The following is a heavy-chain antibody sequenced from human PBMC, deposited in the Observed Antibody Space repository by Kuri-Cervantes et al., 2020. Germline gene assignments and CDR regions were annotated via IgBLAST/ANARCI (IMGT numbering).Heavy chain of an antibody. D-gene: IGHD3-10*01. V-gene: IGHV4-59*13. CDR1: GGSISSYY. CDR3: ARGGFDLLSLHFDY. CDR2: IYYSGST. Sequence: SETLSLTSTVSGGSISSYYWSWIRQPPGKGREWIGYIYYSGSTNYHRSLKSRVTISVDTSKNQFSLKLSSVTAADTAVYYCARGGFDLLSLHFDYWGQGTLVTVSS. J-gene: IGHJ4*02.